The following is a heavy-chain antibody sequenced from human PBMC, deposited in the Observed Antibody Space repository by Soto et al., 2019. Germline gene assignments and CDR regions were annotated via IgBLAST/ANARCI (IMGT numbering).Heavy chain of an antibody. CDR3: ARGSGFWSSSPTRLAYYYGMDV. CDR2: INHSGST. J-gene: IGHJ6*02. CDR1: GGSFSGYY. V-gene: IGHV4-34*01. Sequence: QVQLQQWGAGLLKPSETLSLTCAVYGGSFSGYYWSWIRQPPGKGLEWIGEINHSGSTNYNPSLKSRVTISVDTSKNQCSLKLSSVTAADTAVYYCARGSGFWSSSPTRLAYYYGMDVWGQGTTVTVSS. D-gene: IGHD3-3*01.